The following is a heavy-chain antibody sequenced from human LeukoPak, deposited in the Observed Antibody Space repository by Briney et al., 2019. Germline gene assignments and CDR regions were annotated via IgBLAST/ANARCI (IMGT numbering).Heavy chain of an antibody. CDR3: GRGHWGLDY. J-gene: IGHJ4*02. CDR2: ISNSGSSI. D-gene: IGHD7-27*01. Sequence: WGSLRLSCAASGFTFSDSYMTWIRQAPGKGLEWVSYISNSGSSIYYADSVKGRFTTSRDNAENSLYLQMNSLRAEDTAVYYCGRGHWGLDYWGQGALVTVSS. V-gene: IGHV3-11*04. CDR1: GFTFSDSY.